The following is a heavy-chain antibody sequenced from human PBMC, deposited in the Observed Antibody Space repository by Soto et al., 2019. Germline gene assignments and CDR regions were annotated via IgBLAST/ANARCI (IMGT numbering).Heavy chain of an antibody. CDR2: ISAYNGNT. CDR3: AREGVSGYCSGGSCRGAFDI. D-gene: IGHD2-15*01. V-gene: IGHV1-18*01. CDR1: GYTFTSYG. J-gene: IGHJ3*02. Sequence: ASVKVSCKASGYTFTSYGISWVRQAPGQGLEWMGWISAYNGNTNYAQKLQGRVTMTTDTSTSTAYMELRSLRSDDTDVYYCAREGVSGYCSGGSCRGAFDIWGQGTMVTVSS.